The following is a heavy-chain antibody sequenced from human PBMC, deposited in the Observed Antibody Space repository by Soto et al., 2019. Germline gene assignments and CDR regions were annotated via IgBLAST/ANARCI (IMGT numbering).Heavy chain of an antibody. CDR3: AKLHFDY. D-gene: IGHD4-4*01. CDR2: ISGSGDNT. Sequence: EVQLLESGGGLVQPGGSLRLSCTASGFIFSSYAMSWVRQAPGKGLEWVSVISGSGDNTYYADSVKGRFTLSRDNSKNTLFLQMNSLRAEETAVCYCAKLHFDYWGQGALATVSS. CDR1: GFIFSSYA. V-gene: IGHV3-23*01. J-gene: IGHJ4*02.